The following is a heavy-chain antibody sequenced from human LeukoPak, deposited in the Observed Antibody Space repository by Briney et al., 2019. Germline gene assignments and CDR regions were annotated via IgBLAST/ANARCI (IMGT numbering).Heavy chain of an antibody. CDR2: IYHSGTS. D-gene: IGHD1-26*01. J-gene: IGHJ5*02. CDR3: ARGSYGWFDP. CDR1: GGSIRSSSYY. V-gene: IGHV4-61*05. Sequence: SETLSLTCTVSGGSIRSSSYYWGWIRQPPGKGLEWIGFIYHSGTSSYNPSLKSRLTMSVDTSKNQVSLKLNSVTAADTAIYYCARGSYGWFDPWGQGTLVTVSS.